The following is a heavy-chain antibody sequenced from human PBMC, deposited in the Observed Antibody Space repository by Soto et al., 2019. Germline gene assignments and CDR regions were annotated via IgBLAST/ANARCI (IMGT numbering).Heavy chain of an antibody. J-gene: IGHJ4*02. CDR2: IGTAGDT. Sequence: GESLRLSCPASGVTFSGFDMNWVRQPTGKGLEWVSTIGTAGDTYYAVSVKGRFTISIDNAKNSLSPQMNSLRAGDTAVYFCARGQEVGAHFFDSWGQGTQVPVSS. CDR1: GVTFSGFD. V-gene: IGHV3-13*01. CDR3: ARGQEVGAHFFDS. D-gene: IGHD2-15*01.